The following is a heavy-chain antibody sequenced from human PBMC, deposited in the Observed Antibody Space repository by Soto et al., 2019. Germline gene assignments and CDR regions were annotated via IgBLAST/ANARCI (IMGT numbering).Heavy chain of an antibody. V-gene: IGHV3-30*18. CDR3: AKDFLPDYGSGSYYNGDY. CDR1: GFTFRSYG. J-gene: IGHJ4*02. Sequence: QVQLVESGGGVVQPGRSLRLSCAASGFTFRSYGMHWVRQAPGKGLEWVAVISYDGSNKYYADSVKGRFTISRDNSKNPLSLQINSLRAEDTAVYYCAKDFLPDYGSGSYYNGDYWGQGTLVTVSS. D-gene: IGHD3-10*01. CDR2: ISYDGSNK.